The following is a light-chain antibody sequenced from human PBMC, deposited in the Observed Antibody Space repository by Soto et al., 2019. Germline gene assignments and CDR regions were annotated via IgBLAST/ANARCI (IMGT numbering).Light chain of an antibody. J-gene: IGLJ1*01. CDR2: ANN. CDR3: QSYYSSLRGYV. V-gene: IGLV1-40*01. Sequence: QSVLTQPPSVSGAPGQRVTISCTWSSSNIGTGYDVHWYQQLPGTTPKLLIYANNNRPSGVPDRFSGSKSGTSASLAITGLQADDEADYYCQSYYSSLRGYVFGTGTKVTVL. CDR1: SSNIGTGYD.